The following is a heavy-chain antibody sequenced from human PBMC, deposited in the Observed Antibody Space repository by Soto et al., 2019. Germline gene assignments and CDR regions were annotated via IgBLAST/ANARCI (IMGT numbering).Heavy chain of an antibody. V-gene: IGHV3-21*01. J-gene: IGHJ5*02. Sequence: GGSLRLSCAASGFTFDDYAMHWVRQAPGKGLEWVSSISSSSSYIYYADSVKGRFTISRDNAKNSLYLQMNSLRAEDTAVYYCARDRLNSRALFDPWGQGTLVTVSS. CDR3: ARDRLNSRALFDP. CDR2: ISSSSSYI. CDR1: GFTFDDYA. D-gene: IGHD6-13*01.